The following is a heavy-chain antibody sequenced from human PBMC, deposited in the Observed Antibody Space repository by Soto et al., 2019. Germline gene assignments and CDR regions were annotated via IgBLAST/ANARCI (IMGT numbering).Heavy chain of an antibody. Sequence: QVQLVESGGGVVQPGRSLRLSCAASGFTFSSYAMHWVRQAPGKGLEWVAVISYDGGNKYYADSVKGRFTISRDNSKNPLYLQRNSLRAEDTAVYCCARDRGSYFPGCYGGQGTLVTVSS. CDR2: ISYDGGNK. J-gene: IGHJ4*02. D-gene: IGHD1-26*01. CDR3: ARDRGSYFPGCY. CDR1: GFTFSSYA. V-gene: IGHV3-30-3*01.